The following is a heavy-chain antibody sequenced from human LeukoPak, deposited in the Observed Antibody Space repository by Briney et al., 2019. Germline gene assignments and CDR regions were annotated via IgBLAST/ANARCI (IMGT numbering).Heavy chain of an antibody. D-gene: IGHD5-24*01. V-gene: IGHV1-8*01. CDR3: ARGISRWLFNWFDP. CDR2: MNPSSGNT. J-gene: IGHJ5*02. Sequence: ASVKVSCKASGYTFTSYDINWVRQATGQGLEWMGWMNPSSGNTGYAQKFQGRVTMTRNTSISTAYMELSSLRSEDTAVYYCARGISRWLFNWFDPWGQGTLVTVSS. CDR1: GYTFTSYD.